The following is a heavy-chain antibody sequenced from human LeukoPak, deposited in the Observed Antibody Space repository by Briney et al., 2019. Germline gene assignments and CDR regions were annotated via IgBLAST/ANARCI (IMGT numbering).Heavy chain of an antibody. CDR2: ISGSGGST. CDR3: EKDTSSPGDLGYYYYGMDV. V-gene: IGHV3-23*01. CDR1: GFTFSSYA. D-gene: IGHD3-16*01. J-gene: IGHJ6*02. Sequence: GGSLRLSCAASGFTFSSYAMSWVRQAPGKGLEWVSAISGSGGSTYYADSVKGRFTISRDNSKNTLYLQMNSLRAEDTAVYYCEKDTSSPGDLGYYYYGMDVWGQGTTVTVSS.